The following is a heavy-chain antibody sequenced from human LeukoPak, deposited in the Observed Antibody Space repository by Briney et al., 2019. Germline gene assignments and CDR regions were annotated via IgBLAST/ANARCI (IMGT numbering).Heavy chain of an antibody. V-gene: IGHV3-23*01. CDR3: AKSSGYDFYYYYYMDV. CDR1: GFTFSSYA. D-gene: IGHD5-12*01. J-gene: IGHJ6*03. CDR2: ISGSGGST. Sequence: GGSLRLSCAASGFTFSSYAMSWVRQAPGKGLEWVSAISGSGGSTYYADSVKGRFTISRDNSKNTLYLQMNSLRAEDTAVYYCAKSSGYDFYYYYYMDVWGKGTTVTVSS.